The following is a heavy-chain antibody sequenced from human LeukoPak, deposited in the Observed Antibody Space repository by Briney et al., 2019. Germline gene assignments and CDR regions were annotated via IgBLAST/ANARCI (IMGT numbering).Heavy chain of an antibody. D-gene: IGHD1-26*01. Sequence: SGGSLRLSCAVSGFRFRTYWMHWVRQEPGEGLVWVSRINEDGSITNYADSVKGRFTISRDNAENTLYLQMNSLTAEDTAVYYCGRDLGGRSGYWGLGTLVTVSS. CDR2: INEDGSIT. CDR1: GFRFRTYW. J-gene: IGHJ4*02. CDR3: GRDLGGRSGY. V-gene: IGHV3-74*01.